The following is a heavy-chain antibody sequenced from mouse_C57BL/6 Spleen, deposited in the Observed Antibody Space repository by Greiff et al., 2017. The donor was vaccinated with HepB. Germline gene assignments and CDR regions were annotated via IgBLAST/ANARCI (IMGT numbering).Heavy chain of an antibody. CDR3: ARSALYYGSNYWYFDI. J-gene: IGHJ1*03. CDR1: GFTFSDYG. V-gene: IGHV5-17*01. Sequence: EVQLVESGGGLVKPGGSLKLSCAASGFTFSDYGMHWVRQAPEKGLEWVAYISSGSSNINYEDTVKGRFTISRDNAKNTLFLQLTSLRSEDTAMYCGARSALYYGSNYWYFDIWGKGTTVTVSS. D-gene: IGHD1-1*01. CDR2: ISSGSSNI.